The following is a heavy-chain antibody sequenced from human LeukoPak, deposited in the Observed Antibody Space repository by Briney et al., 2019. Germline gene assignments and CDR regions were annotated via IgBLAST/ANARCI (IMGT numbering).Heavy chain of an antibody. J-gene: IGHJ4*01. V-gene: IGHV1-2*02. CDR3: AREHSSSSGKVFDY. CDR1: VYTFPCCY. CDR2: INPNSGGT. D-gene: IGHD6-6*01. Sequence: ASVTVSLKCSVYTFPCCYLHWVRQAPGRGRAWVGWINPNSGGTNYAQKFQGRVTMTRDTSISTAYMELSRLRSDDTAVYYCAREHSSSSGKVFDYWGQGTLVTVSS.